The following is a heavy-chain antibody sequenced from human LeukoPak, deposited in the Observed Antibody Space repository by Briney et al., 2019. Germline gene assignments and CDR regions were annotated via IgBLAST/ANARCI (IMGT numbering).Heavy chain of an antibody. CDR2: IWSDGSNK. CDR3: ASAAGAYDN. Sequence: TGGSLRLSCEASGLTFSSYGMHCVRQAPGKGLEWVAVIWSDGSNKYYADSVKGRFAISRDNSKNTVWLQMNSLRAEDTAVYYCASAAGAYDNWGQGTLVTVSS. V-gene: IGHV3-33*01. J-gene: IGHJ4*02. CDR1: GLTFSSYG. D-gene: IGHD6-13*01.